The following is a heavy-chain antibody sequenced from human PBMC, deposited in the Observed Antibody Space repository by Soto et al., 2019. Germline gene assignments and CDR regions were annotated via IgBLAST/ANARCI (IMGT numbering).Heavy chain of an antibody. CDR2: INPGNGNT. V-gene: IGHV1-3*01. CDR3: ARGKGYNWNHGWFDP. D-gene: IGHD1-20*01. CDR1: GYTFTNYA. Sequence: ASVKVSCKASGYTFTNYAMHWVRQAPGQRLEWMDWINPGNGNTTYSQRFQDRVTITRDTSASTAYMELSSLSFEDTAMYYCARGKGYNWNHGWFDPWGQGTLVTVS. J-gene: IGHJ5*02.